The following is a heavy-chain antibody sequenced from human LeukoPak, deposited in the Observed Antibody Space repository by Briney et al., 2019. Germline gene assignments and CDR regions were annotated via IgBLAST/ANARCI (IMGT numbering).Heavy chain of an antibody. D-gene: IGHD6-19*01. J-gene: IGHJ4*02. CDR3: ARDPGRSGWDY. V-gene: IGHV3-7*01. Sequence: GGSLRLSCAASGFTFTNYWMSWVCQPPGKGLEWVANIRHDESEIYYVDSVKGRFTISRDNAKDSLFLQMNSLRAEDTAVYYCARDPGRSGWDYWGQGALVTVSS. CDR2: IRHDESEI. CDR1: GFTFTNYW.